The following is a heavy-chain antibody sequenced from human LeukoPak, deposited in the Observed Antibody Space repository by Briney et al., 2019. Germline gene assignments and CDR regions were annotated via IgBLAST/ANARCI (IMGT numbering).Heavy chain of an antibody. J-gene: IGHJ4*02. CDR2: ISAYNGNT. CDR3: AREGHHYYDSSGYYHY. V-gene: IGHV1-18*01. CDR1: GYPFTSYG. D-gene: IGHD3-22*01. Sequence: GASVKASCKAFGYPFTSYGISWVRQAPGQGLEWLGWISAYNGNTKYAQKLQGRVTMTTAPSTRTACMELMSLRSDDTAVYYCAREGHHYYDSSGYYHYWGQGTLVTVSS.